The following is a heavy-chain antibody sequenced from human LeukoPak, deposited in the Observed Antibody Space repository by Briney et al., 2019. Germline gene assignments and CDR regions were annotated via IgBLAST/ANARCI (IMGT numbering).Heavy chain of an antibody. CDR1: GFTFSSYA. V-gene: IGHV3-23*01. Sequence: GGSLRLSCAASGFTFSSYAMSWVRQAPGKGLEWVSAISGSGGSTYYADSVKGRFTISRDNSKNTLYLQMNSLRAEDTAVYYCAKDGDIVVVVAATRYMDVWGKGTTVTVSS. D-gene: IGHD2-15*01. J-gene: IGHJ6*03. CDR3: AKDGDIVVVVAATRYMDV. CDR2: ISGSGGST.